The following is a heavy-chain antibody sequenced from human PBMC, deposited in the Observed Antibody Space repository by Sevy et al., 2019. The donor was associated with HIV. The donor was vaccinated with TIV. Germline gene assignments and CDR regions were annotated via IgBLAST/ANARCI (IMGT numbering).Heavy chain of an antibody. CDR1: GYTFTSYG. CDR3: ARTWGGPAAMQIAVAGLDY. V-gene: IGHV1-18*01. Sequence: GASVKVSCKASGYTFTSYGISWVRQAPGQGLEWMGWISAYNGNTNYAQKLQGRVTMTTDTSTSTAYMDLRSLRSDDTAVYYCARTWGGPAAMQIAVAGLDYWGQGTLVTVSS. CDR2: ISAYNGNT. J-gene: IGHJ4*02. D-gene: IGHD6-19*01.